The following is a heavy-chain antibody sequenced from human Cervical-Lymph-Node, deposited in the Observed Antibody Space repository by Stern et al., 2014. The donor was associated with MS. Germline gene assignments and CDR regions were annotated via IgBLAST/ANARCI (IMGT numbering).Heavy chain of an antibody. Sequence: QVQLVQSGAEVKKPGASVKVSCKASGYTFTDYFISWVRQAPGQGLEWMGRINPNRGATIYAQKFQGRVTMTRDTSISTAYMELSGLRSDDTAVYYCARKVTPLAGTLYCCYGLDVWGQGTTVTVS. J-gene: IGHJ6*02. CDR3: ARKVTPLAGTLYCCYGLDV. CDR2: INPNRGAT. D-gene: IGHD6-19*01. V-gene: IGHV1-2*06. CDR1: GYTFTDYF.